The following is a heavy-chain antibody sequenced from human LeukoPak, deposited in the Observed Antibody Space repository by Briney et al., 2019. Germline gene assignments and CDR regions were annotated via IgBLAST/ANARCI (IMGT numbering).Heavy chain of an antibody. J-gene: IGHJ5*02. V-gene: IGHV1-18*01. CDR3: ARDHSSSSGWFDP. D-gene: IGHD6-6*01. Sequence: ASVKVSCKASGYTFISYGISWLRQAPGQGLEWMGWISSSSGKTNSAQKFQGRVTMTTDTSTSTAYMELRSLRFDDTALYYCARDHSSSSGWFDPRGQGTLVTVSS. CDR2: ISSSSGKT. CDR1: GYTFISYG.